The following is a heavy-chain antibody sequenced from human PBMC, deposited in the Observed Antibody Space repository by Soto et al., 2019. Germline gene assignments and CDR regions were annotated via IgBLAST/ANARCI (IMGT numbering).Heavy chain of an antibody. CDR3: VRAALMATTAGDS. CDR1: GFNFRTYN. J-gene: IGHJ4*02. CDR2: MSSGRGSR. V-gene: IGHV3-48*02. Sequence: EVQLVESGGGLVQPGGSLRLSCAASGFNFRTYNMNWVRQAPGKGLEWVSHMSSGRGSRYYADSVKGRFTISRHNVMDSIYLQMNSLTDEDTAMYYCVRAALMATTAGDSWGQGTLVIVSS. D-gene: IGHD6-19*01.